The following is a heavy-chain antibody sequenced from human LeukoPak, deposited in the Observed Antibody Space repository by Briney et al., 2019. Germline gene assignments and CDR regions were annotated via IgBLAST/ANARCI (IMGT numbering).Heavy chain of an antibody. V-gene: IGHV4-39*01. J-gene: IGHJ4*02. CDR3: ARHEYYHDSIGNEWRASAFDN. Sequence: SETLSLTCTVSDGSISSSSYYWGWIRQPPGKGLEWIGSMYYSGSTYYNPSLKSRVTISVATSKNQCSLKLSSVTVADTAVYDWARHEYYHDSIGNEWRASAFDNWGQGTLVTVSS. CDR2: MYYSGST. CDR1: DGSISSSSYY. D-gene: IGHD3-22*01.